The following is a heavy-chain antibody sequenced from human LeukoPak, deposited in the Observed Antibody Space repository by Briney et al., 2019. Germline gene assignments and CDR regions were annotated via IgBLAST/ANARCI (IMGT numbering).Heavy chain of an antibody. Sequence: PSETLSLTCAVYGGSFSGYYWSWIRQSPGKGLEWIGEINHSGTTKYNPSLKSRVTISVDTPQNQFSLRLSSVTAADTAVYYCTRNNWFDPWGQGTLVTVSS. CDR2: INHSGTT. J-gene: IGHJ5*02. CDR3: TRNNWFDP. V-gene: IGHV4-34*01. CDR1: GGSFSGYY.